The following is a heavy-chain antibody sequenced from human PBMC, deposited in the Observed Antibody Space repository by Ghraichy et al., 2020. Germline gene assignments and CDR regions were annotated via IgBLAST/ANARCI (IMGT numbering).Heavy chain of an antibody. V-gene: IGHV3-23*01. D-gene: IGHD6-13*01. J-gene: IGHJ4*02. Sequence: GGSLRLSCAASGFTFSSYAMSWVRQAPGKGLEWVSAISGSGDSTFYADSVKGRFTISRDNSKNTLYLQVNSLRVEDTALYYCAKMSGILAAGTNPMWWGQGTLVTVSA. CDR1: GFTFSSYA. CDR3: AKMSGILAAGTNPMW. CDR2: ISGSGDST.